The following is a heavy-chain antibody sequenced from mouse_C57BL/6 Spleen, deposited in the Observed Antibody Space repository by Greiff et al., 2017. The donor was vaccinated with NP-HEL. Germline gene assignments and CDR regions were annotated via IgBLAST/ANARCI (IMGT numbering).Heavy chain of an antibody. CDR2: ISGGGGNT. CDR1: GFTFSSYT. CDR3: ARFYGSSYGYFDV. D-gene: IGHD1-1*01. V-gene: IGHV5-9*01. J-gene: IGHJ1*03. Sequence: EVMLVESGGGLVKPGGSLKLSCAASGFTFSSYTMSWVRQTPEKRLEWVATISGGGGNTYYPDSVKGRFTISRDNAKNTLYLQMSSLRSEDTALYYCARFYGSSYGYFDVWGTGTTVTVSS.